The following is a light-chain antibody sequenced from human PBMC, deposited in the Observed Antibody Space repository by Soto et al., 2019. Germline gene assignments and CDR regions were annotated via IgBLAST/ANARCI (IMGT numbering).Light chain of an antibody. J-gene: IGKJ1*01. V-gene: IGKV3-11*01. CDR3: QQRGNWPLT. Sequence: EIVLTQSPATLSLSPGERATLSCRASQSVSSYFAWYQQKPGQAPRLLIYDASNRATGIPARFSGSGSGTDFTLTISSLEPEDFAFYYCQQRGNWPLTFGQGTKVDIK. CDR2: DAS. CDR1: QSVSSY.